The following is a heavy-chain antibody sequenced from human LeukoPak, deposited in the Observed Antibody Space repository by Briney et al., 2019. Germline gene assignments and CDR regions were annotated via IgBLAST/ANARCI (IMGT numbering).Heavy chain of an antibody. J-gene: IGHJ6*03. CDR1: GYTFTSYY. D-gene: IGHD3-3*01. Sequence: ASVKVSCKASGYTFTSYYMHWVRQAPGQGLEWMGIINPSGGSTSYAQKFQGRVTMTRDTSTSTVYMELSSLRSEDTAVYYCARDRGSYYDFWSGYYTAQNYYYYMDVWGKGTTVTVSS. V-gene: IGHV1-46*01. CDR3: ARDRGSYYDFWSGYYTAQNYYYYMDV. CDR2: INPSGGST.